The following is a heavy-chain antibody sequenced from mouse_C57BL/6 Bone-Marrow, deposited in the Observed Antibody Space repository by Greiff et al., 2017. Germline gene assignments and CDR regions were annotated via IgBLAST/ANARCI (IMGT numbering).Heavy chain of an antibody. V-gene: IGHV3-6*01. CDR2: ISYDGSN. J-gene: IGHJ2*01. D-gene: IGHD1-1*01. CDR3: AREGTTVVAPYYFDY. CDR1: GYSITSGYY. Sequence: EVQLKESGPGLVKPSQSLSLTCSVTGYSITSGYYWNWIRQFPGNKLEWMGYISYDGSNNYNPSLKNRISITRDTSKNQFFLKLNSVTTEDTATYYCAREGTTVVAPYYFDYWGQGTTLTVSS.